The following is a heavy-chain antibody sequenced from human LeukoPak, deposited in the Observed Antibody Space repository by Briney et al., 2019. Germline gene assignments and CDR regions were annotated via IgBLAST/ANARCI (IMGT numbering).Heavy chain of an antibody. J-gene: IGHJ3*02. CDR2: ISYDGSNT. CDR1: GFTFSSYG. Sequence: GGSLRLSCAASGFTFSSYGMHWVRQAPGKGLEWVAFISYDGSNTTYAASVQGRFTISRATSKNTLYLRMTSLRAEDTAVYYWAKVISRSTTWDAFDICGQGTMVTVSS. CDR3: AKVISRSTTWDAFDI. D-gene: IGHD4-17*01. V-gene: IGHV3-30*18.